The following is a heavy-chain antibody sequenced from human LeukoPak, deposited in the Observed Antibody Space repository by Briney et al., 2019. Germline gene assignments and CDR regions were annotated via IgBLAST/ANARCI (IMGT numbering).Heavy chain of an antibody. CDR2: ISYDGSNK. V-gene: IGHV3-30*04. D-gene: IGHD2-21*02. CDR3: AKDHEGVMTAIHFDY. J-gene: IGHJ4*02. CDR1: GFTFSSYA. Sequence: GGSLRLSCAASGFTFSSYAMHWVRQAPGKGLEWVTIISYDGSNKYYADSVKGRFTIPRDNSKNTLYLQMNSLRAEDTAVYYCAKDHEGVMTAIHFDYWGQGTLVTVSS.